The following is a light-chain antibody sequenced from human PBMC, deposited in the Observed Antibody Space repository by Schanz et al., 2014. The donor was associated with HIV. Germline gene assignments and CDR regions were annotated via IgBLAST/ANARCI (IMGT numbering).Light chain of an antibody. CDR2: DVS. J-gene: IGLJ2*01. Sequence: QSALTQPASVSGSPGQSITISCTGTSSDVGGYNYVSWYQQHPGKAPKLMIYDVSNRPSGVSNRFSGSKSGNTASLTISGLQAEDEADYYCSSYAGDSKLIFGGGTQLTVL. CDR3: SSYAGDSKLI. CDR1: SSDVGGYNY. V-gene: IGLV2-14*01.